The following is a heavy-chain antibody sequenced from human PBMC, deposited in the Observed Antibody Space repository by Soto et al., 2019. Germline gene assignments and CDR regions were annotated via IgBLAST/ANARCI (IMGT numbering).Heavy chain of an antibody. Sequence: GGSLRLSCAASGFTFSSYAMSWVRQAPGKGLEWVSTISGSGGSTYYADSVKGRFAIPRDNSKNTLYLQMNSLRAEDTAVYYCAKDHGRAGYCGCGSCSLAFDIWGQGTMVTVSS. D-gene: IGHD2-15*01. CDR1: GFTFSSYA. CDR3: AKDHGRAGYCGCGSCSLAFDI. V-gene: IGHV3-23*01. CDR2: ISGSGGST. J-gene: IGHJ3*02.